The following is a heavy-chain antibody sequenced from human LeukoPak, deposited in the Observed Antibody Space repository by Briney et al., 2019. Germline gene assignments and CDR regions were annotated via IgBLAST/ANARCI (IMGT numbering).Heavy chain of an antibody. V-gene: IGHV1-69*01. CDR3: ATTRDYYGNSGYTLLQD. CDR2: IIPILGTS. J-gene: IGHJ1*01. D-gene: IGHD3-22*01. CDR1: GGTFSTYA. Sequence: SVKVSCKASGGTFSTYAINWVRQAPGQGLEWMGGIIPILGTSNYAQRFQGRVAIIADESSGTAYMTLSSLRSEDTAIYYCATTRDYYGNSGYTLLQDWGQGTLVTVSS.